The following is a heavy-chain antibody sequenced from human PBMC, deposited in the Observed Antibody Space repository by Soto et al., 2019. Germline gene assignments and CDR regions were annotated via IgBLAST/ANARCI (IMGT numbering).Heavy chain of an antibody. J-gene: IGHJ3*02. CDR1: GFIFSSYA. D-gene: IGHD6-13*01. V-gene: IGHV3-23*01. CDR3: AKRDRHSSWYGETNSFDI. CDR2: ISGSGGPT. Sequence: PGXSLRLSCAASGFIFSSYAMSWFRQAPVNGLDWVSAISGSGGPTYYADSVKGRFTISRDNSKNTLYLQMNSLRAEDTATYYCAKRDRHSSWYGETNSFDIWGQGTMVTVSS.